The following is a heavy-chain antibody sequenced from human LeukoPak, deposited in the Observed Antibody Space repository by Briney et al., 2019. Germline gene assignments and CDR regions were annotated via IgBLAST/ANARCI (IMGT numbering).Heavy chain of an antibody. J-gene: IGHJ6*03. CDR2: INPNSGGT. V-gene: IGHV1-2*02. Sequence: ASVKVSCKASGYTFTGYYMHWVRQAPGQGLEWMGWINPNSGGTNYAQKFQGRVTTTRDTSISTAYMELSRLRSDDTAVYYCARGREVVVVVAATGYYCYYMDVWGKGTTVTVSS. D-gene: IGHD2-15*01. CDR3: ARGREVVVVVAATGYYCYYMDV. CDR1: GYTFTGYY.